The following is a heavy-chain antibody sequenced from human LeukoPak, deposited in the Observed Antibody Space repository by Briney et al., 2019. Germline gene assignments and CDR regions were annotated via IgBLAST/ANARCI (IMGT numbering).Heavy chain of an antibody. CDR3: ARPTVTTRLGAFDI. J-gene: IGHJ3*02. D-gene: IGHD4-17*01. V-gene: IGHV4-34*01. Sequence: PSETLSLTCAVYGGSFSGYYWSWIRQPPGKGLEWIGEINHSGSTNYNPSLKSRVTISVDTSKNQFSLKLSSVTAADTAVYYCARPTVTTRLGAFDIWGQGTMVTVSS. CDR2: INHSGST. CDR1: GGSFSGYY.